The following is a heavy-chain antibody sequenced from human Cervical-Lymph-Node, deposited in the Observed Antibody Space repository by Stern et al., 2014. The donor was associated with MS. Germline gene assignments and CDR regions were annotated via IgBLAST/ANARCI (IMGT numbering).Heavy chain of an antibody. CDR2: ISAYNGDT. J-gene: IGHJ4*02. CDR1: GYTFTDYA. V-gene: IGHV1-18*01. D-gene: IGHD5-18*01. CDR3: AVLSVDADFDY. Sequence: QVQLVQSGAEVKKPGASVKVSCTASGYTFTDYAISWVRQAPGQGLEWMAWISAYNGDTNYAQEVQGRVSLTTDTATSTAYMELRSLRSDDTAVYYCAVLSVDADFDYWGQGTLVTVSS.